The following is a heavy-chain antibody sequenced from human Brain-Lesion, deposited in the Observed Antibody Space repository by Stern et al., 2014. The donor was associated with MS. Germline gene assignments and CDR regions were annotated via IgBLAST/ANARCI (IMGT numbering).Heavy chain of an antibody. V-gene: IGHV3-30*18. J-gene: IGHJ5*02. D-gene: IGHD2-2*01. CDR2: VSYDGSNK. Sequence: VQLVESGGGVVQPGRPLRLSCVAPGFTFGSCPMHWVRQAPGKGLEWVAGVSYDGSNKYYEGSVQGRFNIPRDNSQTPLSLHICSLRPEDTAVYFCAKDRQYVTDVCDHWGQGSLVTGSS. CDR3: AKDRQYVTDVCDH. CDR1: GFTFGSCP.